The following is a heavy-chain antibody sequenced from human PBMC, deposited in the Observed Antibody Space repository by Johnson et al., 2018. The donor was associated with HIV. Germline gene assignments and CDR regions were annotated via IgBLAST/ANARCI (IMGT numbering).Heavy chain of an antibody. D-gene: IGHD6-19*01. Sequence: EVQLVESGGGLVKPGGSLRLSCAASGFTFSDYYMSWIRQAPGKGLEWVSVINWNGDSAGYADSVQGRFTISRDNAKNSLYLQMNSLRAEDTAFYYCARVVRGSNGWRGAFDIWGQGTKVTVAS. CDR3: ARVVRGSNGWRGAFDI. CDR2: INWNGDSA. J-gene: IGHJ3*02. V-gene: IGHV3-20*04. CDR1: GFTFSDYY.